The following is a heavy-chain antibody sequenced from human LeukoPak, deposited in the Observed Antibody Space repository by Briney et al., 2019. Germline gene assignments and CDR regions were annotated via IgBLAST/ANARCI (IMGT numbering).Heavy chain of an antibody. D-gene: IGHD2-2*01. J-gene: IGHJ5*02. CDR3: ARESLDIVVVPAAIVIDP. CDR1: GYTFTGYY. Sequence: ASVKVSCKASGYTFTGYYMHWVRQAPGQGLEWMGWINPNSGGTIYAQKFQGRVTMTRDTSISTAYMELSRLRSDDTAVYYCARESLDIVVVPAAIVIDPWGQGTLVTVSS. CDR2: INPNSGGT. V-gene: IGHV1-2*02.